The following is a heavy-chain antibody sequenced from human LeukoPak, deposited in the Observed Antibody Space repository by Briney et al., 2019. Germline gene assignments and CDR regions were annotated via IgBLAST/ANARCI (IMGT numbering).Heavy chain of an antibody. Sequence: GASVKVSCKASGYTFTNYYIHWVRQAPGQGLEWMGLVNPGGDNTDYAQNFQGRVTMTRDMSTSTVYMELSSLRSEDTAVYYCAKGSGYEAQYYYYYMDVWGKGTTVTISS. CDR3: AKGSGYEAQYYYYYMDV. D-gene: IGHD5-12*01. J-gene: IGHJ6*03. CDR1: GYTFTNYY. V-gene: IGHV1-46*01. CDR2: VNPGGDNT.